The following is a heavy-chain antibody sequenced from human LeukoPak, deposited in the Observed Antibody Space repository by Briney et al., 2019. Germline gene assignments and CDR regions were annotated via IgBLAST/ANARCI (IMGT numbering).Heavy chain of an antibody. J-gene: IGHJ4*02. CDR2: IYYSGST. CDR3: ARVGYSSSWYPSHFDY. D-gene: IGHD6-13*01. Sequence: SETLSLTCTVSGGSISSYYWSWIRQPPGKGLEWIGYIYYSGSTNYNPSLKSRVTISVDTSKNQFSLKLSSVTAADTAVYSCARVGYSSSWYPSHFDYWGQGTLVTVSS. CDR1: GGSISSYY. V-gene: IGHV4-59*01.